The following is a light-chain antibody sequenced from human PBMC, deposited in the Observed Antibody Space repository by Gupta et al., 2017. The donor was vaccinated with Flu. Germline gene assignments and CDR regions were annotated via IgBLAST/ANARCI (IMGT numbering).Light chain of an antibody. CDR2: EVS. CDR3: SSYTSSSTYV. Sequence: QSALPQPVSVSGSPGQSITISCTGTSSDIGGYNYVSWYQQHPGKAPKLMIYEVSNRPSGVSNRFSGSKSGNTASLTISGLQAEDEADYYCSSYTSSSTYVFGTGTKVTVL. J-gene: IGLJ1*01. CDR1: SSDIGGYNY. V-gene: IGLV2-14*01.